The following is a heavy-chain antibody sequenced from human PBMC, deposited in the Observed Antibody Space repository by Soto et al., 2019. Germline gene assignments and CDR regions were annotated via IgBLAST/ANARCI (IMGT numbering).Heavy chain of an antibody. CDR1: GYTFTSYG. D-gene: IGHD3-3*01. J-gene: IGHJ4*02. CDR3: ARCFEDVGSGSHPSWLGR. V-gene: IGHV1-18*01. CDR2: ISAYNGNT. Sequence: ASVKVSCKASGYTFTSYGIIWVRQAPAQGLEWMGWISAYNGNTNYAQKLQGRVTMTTDTSTSRAYMELRSLRSDDTAVYYCARCFEDVGSGSHPSWLGRWGKGTLVTVGS.